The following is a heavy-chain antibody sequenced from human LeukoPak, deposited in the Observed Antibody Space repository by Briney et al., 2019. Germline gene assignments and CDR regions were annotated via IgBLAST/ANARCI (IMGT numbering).Heavy chain of an antibody. CDR2: ISSSSSSYI. CDR3: ARGSIAAAGSYYYYMDV. D-gene: IGHD6-13*01. J-gene: IGHJ6*03. Sequence: GGSLRLSCAASGFTFSNYNMNWVRQAPGKGLEWVSSISSSSSSYIYYADSVKGRFTISRDNAKNSLYLQMNSLRAEDTAVYYCARGSIAAAGSYYYYMDVWGKGTTVTVSS. V-gene: IGHV3-21*04. CDR1: GFTFSNYN.